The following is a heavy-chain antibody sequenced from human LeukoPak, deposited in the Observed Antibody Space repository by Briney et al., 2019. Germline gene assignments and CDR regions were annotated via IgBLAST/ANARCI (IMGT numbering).Heavy chain of an antibody. V-gene: IGHV3-7*01. J-gene: IGHJ4*02. CDR3: ARPSFSSGSYFDH. Sequence: GGSLRLSCAASGFTFSSYWMSWVRQAPGKGLEWVATIKYDGSDKYYVDSVRGRFTISRDNAKNSLYLQVNSLSGEDTAVYFCARPSFSSGSYFDHWGQGTLVTVSS. CDR1: GFTFSSYW. D-gene: IGHD6-19*01. CDR2: IKYDGSDK.